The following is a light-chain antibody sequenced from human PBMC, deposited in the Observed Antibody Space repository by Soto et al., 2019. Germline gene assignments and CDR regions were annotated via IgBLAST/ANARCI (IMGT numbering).Light chain of an antibody. CDR3: AAWDDYLNGWV. J-gene: IGLJ3*02. CDR2: TNN. Sequence: QPVLTQPPSASGTPGQRVTISCSGSSSNIGSNTVNWYQHLPGTAPKLLIYTNNQRPSGVPDRFSGSKSGTSASLAISGLQSEDEADYYCAAWDDYLNGWVFGGGTKLTVL. V-gene: IGLV1-44*01. CDR1: SSNIGSNT.